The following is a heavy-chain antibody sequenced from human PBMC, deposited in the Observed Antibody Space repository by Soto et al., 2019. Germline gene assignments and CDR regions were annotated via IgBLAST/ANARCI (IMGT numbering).Heavy chain of an antibody. V-gene: IGHV3-23*01. Sequence: HPGGSLRLSCAASGFTFSSYAMSWVRQAPGKGLEWVSAISGSGGSTYYADSVKGRFTISRDNSKNTLYLQMNSLRAEDTAVYYCAKVAHLRGSSSWYSYYYYGMDIWGQGTTVTVSS. CDR2: ISGSGGST. D-gene: IGHD6-13*01. CDR1: GFTFSSYA. CDR3: AKVAHLRGSSSWYSYYYYGMDI. J-gene: IGHJ6*02.